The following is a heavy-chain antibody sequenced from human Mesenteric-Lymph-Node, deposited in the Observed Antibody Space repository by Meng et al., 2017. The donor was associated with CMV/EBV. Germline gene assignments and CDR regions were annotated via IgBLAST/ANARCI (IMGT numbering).Heavy chain of an antibody. Sequence: SCAASGFTFSSYAMHWVRQAPGKGLEWVAVISYDGSNKYYADSVKGRFTISRDNSKNTLYLQMNGLRAEDTAVYYCASLRGTPASFDYWGQGTLVTVSS. J-gene: IGHJ4*02. CDR1: GFTFSSYA. V-gene: IGHV3-30*04. CDR3: ASLRGTPASFDY. D-gene: IGHD2-2*01. CDR2: ISYDGSNK.